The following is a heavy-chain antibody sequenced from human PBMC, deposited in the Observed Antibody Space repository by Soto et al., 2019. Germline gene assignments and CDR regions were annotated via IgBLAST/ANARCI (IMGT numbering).Heavy chain of an antibody. CDR2: ISSSAGTI. CDR1: GLTFSDHY. D-gene: IGHD3-10*01. Sequence: QVQLVESGGGLVKPGGSLRLSCAASGLTFSDHYMTWIRQAPGKGLEWISYISSSAGTIYYADSVKGRFTISRDNAKNSLYLQMTNLRAEDTAVYYCARAPYLGSGTYYSYALDVWGQGTTVTVSS. J-gene: IGHJ6*02. V-gene: IGHV3-11*01. CDR3: ARAPYLGSGTYYSYALDV.